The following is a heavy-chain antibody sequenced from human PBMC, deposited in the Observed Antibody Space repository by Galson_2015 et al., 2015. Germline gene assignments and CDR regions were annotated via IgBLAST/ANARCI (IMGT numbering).Heavy chain of an antibody. CDR2: TYLRSRWNY. CDR1: GDSVASKSAT. D-gene: IGHD5-24*01. Sequence: CAISGDSVASKSATWDWIRQSPSRGLEWLGRTYLRSRWNYDYAESVKGRITISPDTSKNQFSLQLNSVTPDDTAVSYCAREGWRRDGYEYVDTWGQGTLVTVSS. J-gene: IGHJ4*02. V-gene: IGHV6-1*01. CDR3: AREGWRRDGYEYVDT.